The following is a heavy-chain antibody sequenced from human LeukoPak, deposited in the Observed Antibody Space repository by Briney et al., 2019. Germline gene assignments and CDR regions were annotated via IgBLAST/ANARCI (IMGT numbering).Heavy chain of an antibody. CDR2: IKSKTDGGTT. V-gene: IGHV3-15*01. CDR1: GFTFSNAW. J-gene: IGHJ4*02. CDR3: TTDPSGSYVPTDFVY. Sequence: GGSLRLSCAASGFTFSNAWMSWVRQAPGKGLEWVGRIKSKTDGGTTDYAAPVKGRFTISRDDSKNTLYLQMNSLKTEDTAVYYCTTDPSGSYVPTDFVYWGQGTLVTVSS. D-gene: IGHD1-26*01.